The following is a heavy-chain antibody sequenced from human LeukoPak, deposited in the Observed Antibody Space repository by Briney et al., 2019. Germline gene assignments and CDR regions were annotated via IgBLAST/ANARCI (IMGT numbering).Heavy chain of an antibody. J-gene: IGHJ3*02. V-gene: IGHV4-59*08. Sequence: SQTLSLTCTVSGGSISSYYWCWIRQPPGKGLEWIGYIYYSGSTNYNPSLKSRVTISVDTSKNQFSLKLSSVTAADTAVYYCARSDYDILTGYSDAFDIWGQGTMVTVSS. CDR2: IYYSGST. CDR3: ARSDYDILTGYSDAFDI. D-gene: IGHD3-9*01. CDR1: GGSISSYY.